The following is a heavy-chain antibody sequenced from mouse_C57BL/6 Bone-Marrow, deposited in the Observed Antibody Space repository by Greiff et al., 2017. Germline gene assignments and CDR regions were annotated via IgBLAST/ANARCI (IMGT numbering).Heavy chain of an antibody. V-gene: IGHV14-4*01. Sequence: EVKLQESGAELVRPGASVKLSCTASGFNIKDDYIHWVKQRPEQGLEWIGWIDPGIGDTEYAAKFQGKATITSDTSSNTAYLQLSSLTSEDTAVEYCSSFDGNYFDVWGQGTPLTVAS. CDR2: IDPGIGDT. CDR3: SSFDGNYFDV. D-gene: IGHD2-3*01. CDR1: GFNIKDDY. J-gene: IGHJ2*01.